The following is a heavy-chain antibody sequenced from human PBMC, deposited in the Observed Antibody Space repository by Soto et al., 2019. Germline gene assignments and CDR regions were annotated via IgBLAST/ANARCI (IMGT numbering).Heavy chain of an antibody. CDR3: ATESGSTYGYFDH. Sequence: GASVKVSCKASGYTFTNFGVTWVRRAPGQGLEWMGWISAYTDTPNYAQKFQGRVTMTMDTSTSTAYMDLRSLTSDDTAVYFCATESGSTYGYFDHWGQGTQVTVSS. CDR2: ISAYTDTP. D-gene: IGHD5-18*01. CDR1: GYTFTNFG. V-gene: IGHV1-18*01. J-gene: IGHJ4*02.